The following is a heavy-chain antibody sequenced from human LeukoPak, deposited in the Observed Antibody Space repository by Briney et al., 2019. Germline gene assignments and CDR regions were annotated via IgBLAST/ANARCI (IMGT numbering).Heavy chain of an antibody. CDR1: GFIFTNYA. D-gene: IGHD3-16*01. CDR2: IHNFSSST. V-gene: IGHV3-23*05. Sequence: EGSLRLSCAASGFIFTNYAIRWVQMAAGELLQLVLSIHNFSSSTYYAASVNGRYTSSRDNSKNTLFLQINSLRAEGPAVYYCAKGGGGNYGILAYWGQGTLVTVSS. CDR3: AKGGGGNYGILAY. J-gene: IGHJ4*02.